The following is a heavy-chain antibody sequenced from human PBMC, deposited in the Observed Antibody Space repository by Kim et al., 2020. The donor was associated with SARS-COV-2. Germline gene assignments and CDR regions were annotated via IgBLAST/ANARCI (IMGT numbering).Heavy chain of an antibody. V-gene: IGHV5-10-1*01. CDR2: IDPSDSYT. CDR1: GYSFTSYW. CDR3: ARLGSGYDWDHHYGMDV. J-gene: IGHJ6*02. D-gene: IGHD5-12*01. Sequence: GESLKISCKGSGYSFTSYWISWVRQMPGKGLEWMGRIDPSDSYTNYSPSFQGHVTISADKSISTAYLQWSSLKASDTAMYYCARLGSGYDWDHHYGMDVWGQGTTVTVSS.